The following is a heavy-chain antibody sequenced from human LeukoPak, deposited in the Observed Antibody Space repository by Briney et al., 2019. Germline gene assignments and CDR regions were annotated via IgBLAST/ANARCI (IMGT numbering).Heavy chain of an antibody. V-gene: IGHV3-74*01. CDR2: INSDGSST. Sequence: GGSLRLSCAVSGFTFSSYWMHWVRQAPGKGLVWVSRINSDGSSTSYADSVKGRFSISRDNAKNTLYLQMNSLRAEDTAVYYCARGIAAPGRDYWDQGTLVTVSS. CDR1: GFTFSSYW. CDR3: ARGIAAPGRDY. J-gene: IGHJ4*02. D-gene: IGHD6-13*01.